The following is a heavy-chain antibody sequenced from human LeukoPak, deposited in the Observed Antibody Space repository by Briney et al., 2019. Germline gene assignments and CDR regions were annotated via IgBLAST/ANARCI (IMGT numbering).Heavy chain of an antibody. CDR1: GFTFRSYA. CDR3: AKDAAVAGRLGIDY. V-gene: IGHV3-23*01. J-gene: IGHJ4*02. CDR2: ISGSGGST. Sequence: GGSLRLSCAASGFTFRSYAMSWVRQAPGKGLEWVSAISGSGGSTYYADSVKGRFTISRDNSKNTLYLQMNSLRAEDTAVYYCAKDAAVAGRLGIDYWGQGTLVTVSS. D-gene: IGHD6-19*01.